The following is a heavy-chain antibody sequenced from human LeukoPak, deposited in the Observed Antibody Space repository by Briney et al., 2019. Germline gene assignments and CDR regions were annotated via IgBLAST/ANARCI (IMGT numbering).Heavy chain of an antibody. J-gene: IGHJ4*02. CDR2: IYPGDSDT. D-gene: IGHD2-8*02. CDR1: GYSFTNYW. Sequence: ESLKISCQVSGYSFTNYWIVWVRQMPGKGLEWMGIIYPGDSDTKYSPSFQGQVTFSADKSINIVYLQWSSLKASDTAMYYCARQGTGYSFDYWGQGTLVTVSS. V-gene: IGHV5-51*01. CDR3: ARQGTGYSFDY.